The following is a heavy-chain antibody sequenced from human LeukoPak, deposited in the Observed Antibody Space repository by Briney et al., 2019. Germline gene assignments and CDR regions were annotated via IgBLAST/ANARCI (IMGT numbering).Heavy chain of an antibody. CDR1: GFSFDDYA. D-gene: IGHD3-22*01. CDR3: ARESDSSGWYDS. V-gene: IGHV3-43*02. CDR2: ISGDGGST. Sequence: GGSLRLSCAAPGFSFDDYAIHWVRQAPGKGLEWVSLISGDGGSTFYADSVKGRFTISRDNSKNSLYLQMSSLRSEDTALYYCARESDSSGWYDSWGQGTLVTASS. J-gene: IGHJ5*01.